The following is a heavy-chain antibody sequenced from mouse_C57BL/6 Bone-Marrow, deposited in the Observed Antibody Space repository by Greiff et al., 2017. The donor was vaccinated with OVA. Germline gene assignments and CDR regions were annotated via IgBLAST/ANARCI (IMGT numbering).Heavy chain of an antibody. V-gene: IGHV5-12*01. Sequence: EVKLVESGGGLVQPGGSLKLSCAASGFTFSDYYMYWVRQTPEKRLEWVAYISNGGGSTYYPDTVKGRFTISSNNAKNTLYLQMSRLKSEDAAMYYCARLTTVVGGYFDVWGTGTTVTVSS. CDR2: ISNGGGST. CDR3: ARLTTVVGGYFDV. J-gene: IGHJ1*03. D-gene: IGHD1-1*01. CDR1: GFTFSDYY.